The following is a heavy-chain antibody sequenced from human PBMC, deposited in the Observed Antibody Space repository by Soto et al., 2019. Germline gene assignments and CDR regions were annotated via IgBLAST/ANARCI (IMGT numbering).Heavy chain of an antibody. CDR2: IKHSGST. Sequence: ETLSLSCAVYVGSFSGHYWHWVRQPPGKGLEWMGEIKHSGSTNYNPSLKSRVTISVDTSKNQFSLKLSSVTAADTAVYYCARGRRFFYSYGLVYDYYGMDVWGQGTTVTVSS. CDR1: VGSFSGHY. D-gene: IGHD5-18*01. CDR3: ARGRRFFYSYGLVYDYYGMDV. J-gene: IGHJ6*02. V-gene: IGHV4-34*01.